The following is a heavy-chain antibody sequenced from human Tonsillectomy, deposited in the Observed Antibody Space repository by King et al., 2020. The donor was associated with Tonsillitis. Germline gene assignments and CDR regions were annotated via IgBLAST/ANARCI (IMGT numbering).Heavy chain of an antibody. Sequence: VQLVESGGGLVQPGRSLRLSCAASGFRFDDYAMHWVRQVPGKGLEWVSGISWNSAIICYADSVKGRFTISRDNAKNSLYLQMNSLGTEDTALYYCAKDGMSVCSCGSCSPGHYYYYGMDVWGQGTTVTVSS. V-gene: IGHV3-9*01. D-gene: IGHD2-15*01. CDR1: GFRFDDYA. J-gene: IGHJ6*02. CDR2: ISWNSAII. CDR3: AKDGMSVCSCGSCSPGHYYYYGMDV.